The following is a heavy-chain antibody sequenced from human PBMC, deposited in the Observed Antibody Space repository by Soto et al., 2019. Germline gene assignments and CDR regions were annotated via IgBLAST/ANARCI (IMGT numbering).Heavy chain of an antibody. CDR3: ARNYAPSRWELLRMSLRDAFDI. V-gene: IGHV3-33*01. D-gene: IGHD1-26*01. CDR2: IWYDGSNK. CDR1: GFTFSSYG. Sequence: GGSLRLSCAASGFTFSSYGMHWVRQAPGKGLEWVAVIWYDGSNKYYADSVKGRFTISRDNSKNTLYLQMNSLRAEDTAVYYCARNYAPSRWELLRMSLRDAFDIWGQGTMVTVSS. J-gene: IGHJ3*02.